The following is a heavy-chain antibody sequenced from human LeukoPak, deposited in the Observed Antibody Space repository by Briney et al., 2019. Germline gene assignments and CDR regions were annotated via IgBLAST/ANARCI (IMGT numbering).Heavy chain of an antibody. J-gene: IGHJ4*02. V-gene: IGHV1-24*01. CDR1: GYTFTGYY. CDR3: ATVRPKLRYFDWPPDY. Sequence: ASVKVSCKASGYTFTGYYMHWVRQAPGKGLEWMGGFDPEDGETIYAQKFQGRVTMTEDTSTDTAYMELSSLRSEDTAVYYCATVRPKLRYFDWPPDYWGQGTLVTVSS. CDR2: FDPEDGET. D-gene: IGHD3-9*01.